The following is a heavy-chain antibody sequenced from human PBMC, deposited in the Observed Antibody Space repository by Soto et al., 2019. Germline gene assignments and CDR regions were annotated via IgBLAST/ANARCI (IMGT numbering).Heavy chain of an antibody. V-gene: IGHV3-33*01. CDR1: GFTFSSYG. J-gene: IGHJ3*02. CDR2: IWYDGSNK. D-gene: IGHD3-22*01. CDR3: ARSHDSSGYYPHAFDI. Sequence: QVQLVESGGGVVQPGRSLRLSCAASGFTFSSYGMHWVRQAPGKGLEWVAVIWYDGSNKYYADSVKGRFTISRDSSKNTLYLQMNSLRAEDTAVYYCARSHDSSGYYPHAFDIWGQGTMVTVSS.